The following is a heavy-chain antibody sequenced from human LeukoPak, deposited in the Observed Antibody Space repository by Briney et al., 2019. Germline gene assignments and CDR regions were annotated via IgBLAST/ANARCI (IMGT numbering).Heavy chain of an antibody. CDR2: ISSSSSTI. V-gene: IGHV3-48*01. D-gene: IGHD2-2*01. Sequence: PGGSLRLSCAASGFTFSSYSMNWVRQAPGKGLEWVSYISSSSSTIYYADSVKGRFTISRDNAKNSLYLQMNSLRAEDTAVYYCARDGGSRYCSSTSCLYYFDYWGQGTLVTVSS. CDR1: GFTFSSYS. CDR3: ARDGGSRYCSSTSCLYYFDY. J-gene: IGHJ4*02.